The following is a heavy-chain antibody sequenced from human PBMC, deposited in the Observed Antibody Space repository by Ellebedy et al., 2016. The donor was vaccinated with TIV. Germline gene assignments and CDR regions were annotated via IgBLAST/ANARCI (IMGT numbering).Heavy chain of an antibody. J-gene: IGHJ3*02. CDR3: AQADGSGKPDAFDI. Sequence: GESLKISCAASGFTFSSYAMGWVRQAPGKGLEWVSGISGCGGDTYYADSVRGRFTISRDNSKNTLYRQMNSLRAEDTAIYYCAQADGSGKPDAFDIWGQGTMVTVSS. D-gene: IGHD3-10*01. CDR1: GFTFSSYA. V-gene: IGHV3-23*01. CDR2: ISGCGGDT.